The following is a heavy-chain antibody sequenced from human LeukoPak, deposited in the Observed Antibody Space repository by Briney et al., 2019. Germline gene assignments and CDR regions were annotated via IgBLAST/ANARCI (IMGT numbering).Heavy chain of an antibody. CDR1: EFTFSSYN. CDR3: ARGNSGSYSQDWFDP. J-gene: IGHJ5*02. D-gene: IGHD1-26*01. CDR2: ISSFSSYI. Sequence: GGSLRLSCAASEFTFSSYNMNWVRQAPGKGLEWVSSISSFSSYIYYADSVKGRFTISRDNAKNSLYLQMNSLRDDDMALYYCARGNSGSYSQDWFDPWGQGTLVTVSS. V-gene: IGHV3-21*04.